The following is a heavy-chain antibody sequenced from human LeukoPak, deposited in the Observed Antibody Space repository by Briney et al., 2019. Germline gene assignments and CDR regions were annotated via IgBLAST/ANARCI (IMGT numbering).Heavy chain of an antibody. CDR2: INPSGGST. CDR3: AGAMVRGVTPTTIDY. CDR1: GYSFTSNY. J-gene: IGHJ4*02. Sequence: ASVKVSCKASGYSFTSNYMHWVRQAPGQGLEWMGIINPSGGSTSYAQKFQGRVTMTRDTSTSTVYMELSSLRSEDTAVYYCAGAMVRGVTPTTIDYWGQGTLVTVSS. D-gene: IGHD3-10*01. V-gene: IGHV1-46*01.